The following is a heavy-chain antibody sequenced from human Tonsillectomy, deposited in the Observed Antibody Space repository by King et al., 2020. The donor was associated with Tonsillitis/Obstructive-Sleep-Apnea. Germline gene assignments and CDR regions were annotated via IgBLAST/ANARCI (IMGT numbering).Heavy chain of an antibody. D-gene: IGHD3-3*01. CDR2: ISYDGSNK. CDR3: AKELYDVWSGSGYYYYYMDV. Sequence: VQLVESGGGVVQPGRSLRLSCAAYGFTFSSYGMHWVRQAPGKGLEWVAVISYDGSNKYYADSVKGRFTISRDNSKNTLYLQMNSLRAEETAVYYCAKELYDVWSGSGYYYYYMDVWGKGTTVTVSS. CDR1: GFTFSSYG. V-gene: IGHV3-30*18. J-gene: IGHJ6*03.